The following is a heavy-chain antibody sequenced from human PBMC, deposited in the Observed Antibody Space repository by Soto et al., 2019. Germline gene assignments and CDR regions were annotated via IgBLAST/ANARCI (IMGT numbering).Heavy chain of an antibody. J-gene: IGHJ6*02. CDR2: IYYSGST. CDR3: ARYRHGDYYYYYGMDV. V-gene: IGHV4-39*07. D-gene: IGHD4-17*01. CDR1: GGSISSSSYY. Sequence: PSETLSLTCTVSGGSISSSSYYWGWIRQPPGKGLEWIGKIYYSGSTYYNPSLKSRVTISVDTSKNQFSLKLSSVTAADTAVYYCARYRHGDYYYYYGMDVWGQGTTVTVSS.